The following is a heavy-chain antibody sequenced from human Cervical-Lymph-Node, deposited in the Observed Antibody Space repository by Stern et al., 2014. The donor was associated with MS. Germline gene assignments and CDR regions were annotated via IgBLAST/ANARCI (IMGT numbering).Heavy chain of an antibody. CDR3: AKDRDSGSYNYYYGMDV. CDR1: GFSFDDYA. J-gene: IGHJ6*02. V-gene: IGHV3-9*01. D-gene: IGHD1-26*01. CDR2: ISWNSGNI. Sequence: EVQLLESGGGLVQPGRSLRLSCAASGFSFDDYAMHWVRQSPGKGLEWVSGISWNSGNIGYADSVKGRFTISRDNAKNSLYLQMNSLRAEDTALYFCAKDRDSGSYNYYYGMDVWGQGTPVTVSS.